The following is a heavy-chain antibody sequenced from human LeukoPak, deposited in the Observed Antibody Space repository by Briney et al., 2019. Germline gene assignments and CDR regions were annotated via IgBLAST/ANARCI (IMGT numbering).Heavy chain of an antibody. CDR1: GYTFTGYY. V-gene: IGHV1-2*02. CDR2: INPNSGGT. J-gene: IGHJ6*02. CDR3: ARVRVATSHYYYGMDV. D-gene: IGHD5-12*01. Sequence: GASVKVSCKASGYTFTGYYMHWVRQAPGQGLEWMGWINPNSGGTNYARKFQGRVTMTRDTSISTAYMELSRLRSDDTAVYYCARVRVATSHYYYGMDVWGQGTTVTVSS.